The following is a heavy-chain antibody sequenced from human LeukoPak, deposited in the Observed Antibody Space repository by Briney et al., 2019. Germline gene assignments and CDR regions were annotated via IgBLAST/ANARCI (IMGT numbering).Heavy chain of an antibody. V-gene: IGHV3-53*01. CDR3: ARRLHGSNYGYYFDY. Sequence: GGSLRLSCAASGFTVNNNYMSWVRQAPGKGLEWVSVIYSGDSTYYADSVKGRFTTSRDNSKNTLYLQMNSLRAEDTAVYFCARRLHGSNYGYYFDYWGQGTLVTVSS. CDR2: IYSGDST. CDR1: GFTVNNNY. D-gene: IGHD5-18*01. J-gene: IGHJ4*02.